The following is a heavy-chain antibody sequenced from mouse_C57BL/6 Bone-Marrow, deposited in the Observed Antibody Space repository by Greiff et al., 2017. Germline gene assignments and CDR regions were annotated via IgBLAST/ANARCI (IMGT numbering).Heavy chain of an antibody. D-gene: IGHD1-1*01. CDR1: GYTFTSYG. V-gene: IGHV1-81*01. J-gene: IGHJ2*01. CDR2: IYPRSGNT. CDR3: ARGGPIATEVEYYFVY. Sequence: QVQLQQSGAELARPGASVKLSCKASGYTFTSYGISWVKQRTGQGLEWIGEIYPRSGNTYYNEKFKGKATLTVDKSSSTAYMTLGSLTSADSAVYFCARGGPIATEVEYYFVYWGQGTTPTVTS.